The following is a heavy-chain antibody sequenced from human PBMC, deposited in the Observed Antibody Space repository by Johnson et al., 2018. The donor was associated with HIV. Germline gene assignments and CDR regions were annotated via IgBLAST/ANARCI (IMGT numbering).Heavy chain of an antibody. V-gene: IGHV3-66*01. D-gene: IGHD6-13*01. J-gene: IGHJ3*01. Sequence: EVQLVESGGGLVQPGGSLRLSCGASGFSVSNNYMNWVRQAPGKGLEWVSVIYSGGSTYYADSVRGRFTISRDNSRNTLYLQMSSLRAEDTAMYYCARDGESQQLPLGDAFDVWGQWTMVTVSS. CDR1: GFSVSNNY. CDR2: IYSGGST. CDR3: ARDGESQQLPLGDAFDV.